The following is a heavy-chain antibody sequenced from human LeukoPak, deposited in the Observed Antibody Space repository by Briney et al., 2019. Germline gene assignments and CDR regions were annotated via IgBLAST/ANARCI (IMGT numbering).Heavy chain of an antibody. J-gene: IGHJ4*02. V-gene: IGHV3-23*01. CDR1: GFTFSSYA. CDR3: ARAISYCSGGSCYSAEY. Sequence: AGGSLRLSCAASGFTFSSYAMTWVRQAPGKGLEWVSTISGSGGSTYYADSVKGRFTISRDNSKNTLYLQMNSLRAEDTAVYYCARAISYCSGGSCYSAEYWGQGTLVTVSS. CDR2: ISGSGGST. D-gene: IGHD2-15*01.